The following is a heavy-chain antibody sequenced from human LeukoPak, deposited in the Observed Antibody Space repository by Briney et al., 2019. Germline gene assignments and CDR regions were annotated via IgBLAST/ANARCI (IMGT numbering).Heavy chain of an antibody. V-gene: IGHV3-23*01. CDR2: ISGRSGRT. J-gene: IGHJ6*03. CDR3: AKDGHTSSWYPSIYFYMDV. Sequence: GGSLRLSCAASGFSFSDYAMSWVRQSPGTGLLWVSTISGRSGRTYYADSVQGRFTISRDNSKNTLHLQVSSLRAEDTAVYYCAKDGHTSSWYPSIYFYMDVWGKGTSVTVSS. CDR1: GFSFSDYA. D-gene: IGHD6-13*01.